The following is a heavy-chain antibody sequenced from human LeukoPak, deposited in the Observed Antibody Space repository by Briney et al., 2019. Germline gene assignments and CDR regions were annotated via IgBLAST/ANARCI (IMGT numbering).Heavy chain of an antibody. D-gene: IGHD2-15*01. CDR1: GFTFSNAW. V-gene: IGHV3-15*05. CDR3: ARDRRRWLLPTGDAFDI. CDR2: IKSKTDSGTT. J-gene: IGHJ3*02. Sequence: GGSLRLSCAASGFTFSNAWMNWVRQAPGKGLEWVGRIKSKTDSGTTDYAAPVKGRFTISRDNAKNSLYLQMNSLRAEDTALYYCARDRRRWLLPTGDAFDIWGQGTMVTVSS.